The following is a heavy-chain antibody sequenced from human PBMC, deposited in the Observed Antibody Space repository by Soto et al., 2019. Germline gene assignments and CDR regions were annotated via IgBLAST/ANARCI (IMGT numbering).Heavy chain of an antibody. CDR2: LSSSDGST. J-gene: IGHJ5*02. Sequence: EVQLLESGGGLVQAGGSLTVTCAASGFTFSNYAMNWVRQAPGKGLEWVSTLSSSDGSTYYVDSVKGRFTISRDNSRNTVYLQMDGVGAEDTAVYYCAKSGWASTTHNWCDPWGQGIQVTVSS. D-gene: IGHD1-1*01. CDR1: GFTFSNYA. V-gene: IGHV3-23*01. CDR3: AKSGWASTTHNWCDP.